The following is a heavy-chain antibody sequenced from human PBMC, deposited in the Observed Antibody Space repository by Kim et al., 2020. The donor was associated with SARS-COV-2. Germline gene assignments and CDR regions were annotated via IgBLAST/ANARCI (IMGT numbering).Heavy chain of an antibody. V-gene: IGHV1-2*02. Sequence: ASVKVSCKASGHTFTGYYIYWVRQAPGQGLEGMGWINPNSGGTNYAQKFQGRVTMTSDTSISTAYMELSSLRSDDTAVYYCARVPFVAATTPSPWGQGTLVTVSS. D-gene: IGHD4-4*01. CDR2: INPNSGGT. J-gene: IGHJ5*02. CDR1: GHTFTGYY. CDR3: ARVPFVAATTPSP.